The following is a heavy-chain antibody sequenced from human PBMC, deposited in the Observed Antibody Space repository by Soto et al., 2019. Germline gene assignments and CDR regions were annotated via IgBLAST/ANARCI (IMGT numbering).Heavy chain of an antibody. V-gene: IGHV4-61*01. CDR2: IYYSGST. Sequence: SETLSLTCAVSGGSISSSNWWSWIRQPPGKGLEWIGYIYYSGSTNYNPSLKSRVTISVDTSKNQFSLKLSSVTAADTAVYYCARLEPYYYYGMDVWGQGTTVTVSS. CDR3: ARLEPYYYYGMDV. CDR1: GGSISSSNW. D-gene: IGHD1-1*01. J-gene: IGHJ6*02.